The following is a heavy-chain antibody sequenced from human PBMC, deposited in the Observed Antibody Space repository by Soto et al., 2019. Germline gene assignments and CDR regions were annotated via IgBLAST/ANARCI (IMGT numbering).Heavy chain of an antibody. CDR1: GISYG. D-gene: IGHD2-15*01. J-gene: IGHJ4*02. Sequence: QVHLVQSGAEVKKPGASVKVSCKAVGISYGISWVRQAPGQGLEWMGWISLHNGDTNNAPNLQGRFTMTTDTSTSTTYMELRSLRSDDTAVYYCATDERDNCSSINCHYFDHWGQGTLVTVSS. CDR2: ISLHNGDT. CDR3: ATDERDNCSSINCHYFDH. V-gene: IGHV1-18*04.